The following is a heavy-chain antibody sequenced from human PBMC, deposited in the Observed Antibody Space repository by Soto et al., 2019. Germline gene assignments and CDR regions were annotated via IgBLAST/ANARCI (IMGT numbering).Heavy chain of an antibody. CDR1: GGSISSGGYY. J-gene: IGHJ4*02. CDR3: ARGDYGVHFDY. CDR2: IYYSGST. D-gene: IGHD4-17*01. Sequence: PSETLSLTCTVSGGSISSGGYYWSWIRRHSGKGLEWIGYIYYSGSTYYNPSLKSRVTISVDTSKNQFSLKLSSVTAADTAVHYCARGDYGVHFDYWGQGTLVTVSS. V-gene: IGHV4-31*03.